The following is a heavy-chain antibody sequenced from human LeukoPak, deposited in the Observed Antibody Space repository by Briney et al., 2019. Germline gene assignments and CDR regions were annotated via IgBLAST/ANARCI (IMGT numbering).Heavy chain of an antibody. J-gene: IGHJ6*03. D-gene: IGHD3-3*01. CDR2: ISSSSSYI. CDR3: ARGGDFWSGYSRGYYMDV. CDR1: GFTFSSYS. V-gene: IGHV3-21*04. Sequence: GGSLRLSCAASGFTFSSYSMNWVRQAPGKGLEWVSSISSSSSYIYYADSVKGRFTISRDNSKNTLYLQMNSLRAEDTAVYYCARGGDFWSGYSRGYYMDVWGKGTTVTVSS.